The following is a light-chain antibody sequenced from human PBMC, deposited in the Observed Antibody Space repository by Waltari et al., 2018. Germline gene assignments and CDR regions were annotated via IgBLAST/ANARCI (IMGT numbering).Light chain of an antibody. CDR2: DAS. V-gene: IGKV3-11*01. CDR3: QLRARWPPTFT. Sequence: EFVLTQSPANLSLSPGERVTLSCRASQSVSGYLAWYQHKTGQAPRLLIYDASNRATGVPARFSGRDSGADFTLTISSLEPEDFGVYYCQLRARWPPTFTFGQGTKLEI. CDR1: QSVSGY. J-gene: IGKJ2*01.